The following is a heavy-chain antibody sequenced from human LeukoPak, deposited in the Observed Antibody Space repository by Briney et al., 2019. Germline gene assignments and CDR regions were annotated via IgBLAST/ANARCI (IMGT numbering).Heavy chain of an antibody. D-gene: IGHD5-24*01. CDR3: ARAVEMANILDY. V-gene: IGHV1-46*04. CDR2: INPSGDIT. Sequence: ASVKVSCKASGYTFTNYVMPWVRHALGQGIEWMGVINPSGDITSYAQQVRGRVTMTRDTSTSTLYMEMSSLRSEDTAIYYGARAVEMANILDYWGQGTLVTVSS. CDR1: GYTFTNYV. J-gene: IGHJ4*02.